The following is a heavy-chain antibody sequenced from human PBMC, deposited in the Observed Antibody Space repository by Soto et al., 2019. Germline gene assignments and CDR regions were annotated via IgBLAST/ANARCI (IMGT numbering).Heavy chain of an antibody. CDR3: ASLRFRPPNWFDP. V-gene: IGHV4-39*01. CDR2: IYYSGST. Sequence: PSETLSLTCTVSGGSISSSSYYWGWIRQPPGKGLEWIGSIYYSGSTYYNPSLKSRVTISVDTSKNQFSLKLSSVTAAGTAVDYCASLRFRPPNWFDPGGQGTLVTVSS. CDR1: GGSISSSSYY. J-gene: IGHJ5*02. D-gene: IGHD3-10*01.